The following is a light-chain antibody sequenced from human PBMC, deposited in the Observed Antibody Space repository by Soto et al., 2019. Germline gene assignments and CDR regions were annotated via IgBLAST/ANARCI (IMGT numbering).Light chain of an antibody. V-gene: IGLV1-47*01. CDR3: ATWDDSLGGPV. CDR2: RNN. CDR1: NSNIGSNY. Sequence: QSVLTQPPSASGTPGQRVTISCSGSNSNIGSNYVYWYQQLPGTAPKLLIYRNNRRPSGGPDRFSGSKSDTSASLAIIGLRSEDEADYYCATWDDSLGGPVFGGGTKLTVL. J-gene: IGLJ2*01.